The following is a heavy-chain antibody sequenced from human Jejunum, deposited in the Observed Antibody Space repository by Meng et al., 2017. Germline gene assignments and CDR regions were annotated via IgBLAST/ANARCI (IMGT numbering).Heavy chain of an antibody. CDR2: IYYNGDT. Sequence: QLQESGPGLVRPSETLSLTGTVSGGSMSRYHWTWIRQPPGKGLEWIGYIYYNGDTKYNPSLKSRVTISVDTSKNQFSLKLTSVTAADTAVYYCASRRLYSSGWFPFDSWGQGTLVTVSS. J-gene: IGHJ4*02. V-gene: IGHV4-59*01. CDR3: ASRRLYSSGWFPFDS. D-gene: IGHD6-19*01. CDR1: GGSMSRYH.